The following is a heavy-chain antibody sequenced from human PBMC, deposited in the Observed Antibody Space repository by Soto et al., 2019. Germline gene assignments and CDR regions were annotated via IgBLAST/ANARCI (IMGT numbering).Heavy chain of an antibody. Sequence: GGSLRLSCAASGFTFSSYAMSWVRQAPGKGLEWVSAISGSGGSTYYADSVKGRFTISSDNSKNTLYLQMNSLRAEDTAVYYCAMSIVGATTGFFDYWGQGTLVTVSS. CDR3: AMSIVGATTGFFDY. J-gene: IGHJ4*02. D-gene: IGHD1-26*01. CDR2: ISGSGGST. CDR1: GFTFSSYA. V-gene: IGHV3-23*01.